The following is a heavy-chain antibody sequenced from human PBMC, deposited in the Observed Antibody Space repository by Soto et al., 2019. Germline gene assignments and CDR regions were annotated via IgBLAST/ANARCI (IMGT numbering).Heavy chain of an antibody. CDR3: ARVRGGGSGDCGGEAWDY. CDR1: GYTFTSYG. CDR2: ISAYNGNT. D-gene: IGHD3-16*01. V-gene: IGHV1-18*01. Sequence: QVQLVQSGAEVKKPGASVKVSCKASGYTFTSYGISWVRQAPGQGLEWMGWISAYNGNTNYAQKLQGRVTMTTDTSTSTAYMELRSLRSDERAVYYCARVRGGGSGDCGGEAWDYWGRGTLVTVSS. J-gene: IGHJ4*02.